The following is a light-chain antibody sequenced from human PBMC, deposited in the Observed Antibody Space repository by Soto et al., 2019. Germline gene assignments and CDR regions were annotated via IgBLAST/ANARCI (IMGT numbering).Light chain of an antibody. CDR3: QQTYSAPLS. V-gene: IGKV1-39*01. CDR1: QRIVNF. CDR2: AAS. Sequence: DIQITQSPSSLSASVVDRVTITCRASQRIVNFVNWYQQKSGQAPKVLVYAASTLQTGVPSRFSGNGSGTDFTLTVRNLQPEDFATYYCQQTYSAPLSFGGGTKVDIK. J-gene: IGKJ4*01.